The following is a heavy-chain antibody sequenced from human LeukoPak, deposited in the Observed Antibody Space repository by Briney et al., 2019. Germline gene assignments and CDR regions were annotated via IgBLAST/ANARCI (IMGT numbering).Heavy chain of an antibody. CDR2: ISSGSGTI. V-gene: IGHV3-48*04. Sequence: PGGSLRLSCAASGFTFSGYPMNWVRQAPGKGLEWVSYISSGSGTIYYTASVRGRFTISRDNAKNSLSLQTNSLRAEDTAVYYCARGPLSGHLFDYWGQGTLVTASS. CDR3: ARGPLSGHLFDY. D-gene: IGHD1-26*01. CDR1: GFTFSGYP. J-gene: IGHJ4*02.